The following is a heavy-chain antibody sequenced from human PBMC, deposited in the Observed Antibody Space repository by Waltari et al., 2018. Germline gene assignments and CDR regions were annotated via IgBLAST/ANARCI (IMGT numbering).Heavy chain of an antibody. CDR3: ARQGQQRSNCWFDP. J-gene: IGHJ5*02. CDR1: GGSISGSTYY. CDR2: RYHSGTT. Sequence: QLQLQESGPGLLKPSETLSLTCSVSGGSISGSTYYWDWFRQPPGKGPEWIGNRYHSGTTFYNTTLKSRVAMSVDTSKNQFSLRLNSVTAAETAVYFCARQGQQRSNCWFDPWGQGILGTVSS. D-gene: IGHD6-25*01. V-gene: IGHV4-39*01.